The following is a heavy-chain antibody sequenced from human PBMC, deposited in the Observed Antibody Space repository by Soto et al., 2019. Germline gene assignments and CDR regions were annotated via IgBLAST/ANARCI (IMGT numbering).Heavy chain of an antibody. J-gene: IGHJ4*02. CDR2: IWYDGSNK. D-gene: IGHD6-13*01. Sequence: TVGSLRLSCAASGFTFSSYGMHWVRQAPGKGLEWVAVIWYDGSNKYYADSVKGRFTISRDNSKNTLYLQMNSLRAEDTAVYYCARDPTRRSSWYGYWGQGTLVTVSS. V-gene: IGHV3-33*01. CDR3: ARDPTRRSSWYGY. CDR1: GFTFSSYG.